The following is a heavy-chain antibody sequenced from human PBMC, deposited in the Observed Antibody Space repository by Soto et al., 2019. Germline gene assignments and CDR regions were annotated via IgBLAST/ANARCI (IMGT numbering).Heavy chain of an antibody. D-gene: IGHD3-3*01. J-gene: IGHJ6*02. V-gene: IGHV1-58*01. CDR1: GFTFTSSA. CDR2: IVVGSGNT. Sequence: ASVKVSCKASGFTFTSSAVQWVRQARGQRLEWIGWIVVGSGNTNYAQKFQERVTITRDMSTSTAYMELSSLRSEDTAVYYCAAGLGLKFLEWLLDYGMDVWGQGTTVTVSS. CDR3: AAGLGLKFLEWLLDYGMDV.